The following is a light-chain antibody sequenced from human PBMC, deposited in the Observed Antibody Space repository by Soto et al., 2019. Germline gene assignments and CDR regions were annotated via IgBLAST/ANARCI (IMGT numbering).Light chain of an antibody. CDR2: HAS. CDR3: QQYNKWPLT. Sequence: EIVMTQSPATLSVSPGERATLSCRASESVSNNLAWYQQKPGQAPSLLIYHASTRATGIPARFSGSGSGTELTLTITSLQPEDSAAYYCQQYNKWPLTFGGGTRVEIK. J-gene: IGKJ4*01. V-gene: IGKV3-15*01. CDR1: ESVSNN.